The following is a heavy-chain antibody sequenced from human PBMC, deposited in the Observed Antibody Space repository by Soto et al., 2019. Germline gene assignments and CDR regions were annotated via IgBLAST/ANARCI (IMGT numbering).Heavy chain of an antibody. D-gene: IGHD1-7*01. J-gene: IGHJ4*02. CDR1: GFTFSSYS. Sequence: EVQLVESGGGLVKPGGSLRLSCAASGFTFSSYSMNWVRQAPGKGLEWVSSISSSSSYIYYADSVKSRFTISRDNAKNSLYLQINSLRAEDTAVYYCAREGYKWNYKGDYWGQGTLVTVSS. V-gene: IGHV3-21*01. CDR2: ISSSSSYI. CDR3: AREGYKWNYKGDY.